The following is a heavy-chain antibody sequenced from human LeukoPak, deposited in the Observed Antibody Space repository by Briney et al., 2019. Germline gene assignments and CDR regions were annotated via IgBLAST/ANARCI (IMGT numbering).Heavy chain of an antibody. CDR2: VSPDSGDT. V-gene: IGHV1-8*01. CDR1: GYTFTNND. D-gene: IGHD6-19*01. J-gene: IGHJ4*02. Sequence: GASVKVSCKASGYTFTNNDINWVRQATGQGIEWMGWVSPDSGDTGYAPNLRGRVTMTTDTSINTAYMELTSLTSEDTAIYCCTRGRAAGDWGQGTLVTVSS. CDR3: TRGRAAGD.